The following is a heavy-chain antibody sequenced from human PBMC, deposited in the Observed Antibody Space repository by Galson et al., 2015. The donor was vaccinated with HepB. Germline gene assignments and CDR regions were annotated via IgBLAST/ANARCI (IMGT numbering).Heavy chain of an antibody. CDR3: ARNPPRKGYCSSTSCYNGWFDP. J-gene: IGHJ5*02. D-gene: IGHD2-2*02. V-gene: IGHV3-21*01. CDR1: GFTFSSYS. Sequence: SLRLSCAASGFTFSSYSMNWVRQAPGKGLEWVSSISSSSSYIYYTDSVKGRFTISRDNAKNSLYLQMNSLRAEGTAVYYCARNPPRKGYCSSTSCYNGWFDPWGQGTLVTVSS. CDR2: ISSSSSYI.